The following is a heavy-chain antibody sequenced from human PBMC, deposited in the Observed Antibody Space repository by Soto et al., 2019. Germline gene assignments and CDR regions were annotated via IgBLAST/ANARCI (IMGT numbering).Heavy chain of an antibody. V-gene: IGHV3-15*01. Sequence: VGSLRLSCAASGFTFSNAWMSWVRQAPGKGLEWVGRIKSKTDGGTTDYAAPVKGRFTISRDDSKNTLYLQMNSLKTEDTAAYYCTTVPSVTTHYYYYYGMDVWGQGTTVTVSS. CDR2: IKSKTDGGTT. J-gene: IGHJ6*02. D-gene: IGHD4-17*01. CDR3: TTVPSVTTHYYYYYGMDV. CDR1: GFTFSNAW.